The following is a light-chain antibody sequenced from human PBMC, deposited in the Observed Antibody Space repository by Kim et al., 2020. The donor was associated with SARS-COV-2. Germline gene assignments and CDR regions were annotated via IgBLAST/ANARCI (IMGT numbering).Light chain of an antibody. CDR3: QSYDSSLSAVV. V-gene: IGLV1-40*01. J-gene: IGLJ2*01. CDR1: SSNIGAGYD. Sequence: QRGTISCTGSSSNIGAGYDVHWYQQLPETAPKLLIYGNSNRPSGVPDRFSGSKSGTSASLAITGLQAEDEADYYCQSYDSSLSAVVFGGGTQLTVL. CDR2: GNS.